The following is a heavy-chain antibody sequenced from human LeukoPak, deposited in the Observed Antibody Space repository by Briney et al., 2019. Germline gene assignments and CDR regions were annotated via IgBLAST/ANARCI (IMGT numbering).Heavy chain of an antibody. CDR3: ARVSHDYGDYWGFSVNWFDP. CDR1: GYTFTSYY. J-gene: IGHJ5*02. V-gene: IGHV1-46*01. CDR2: INPSGGST. D-gene: IGHD4-17*01. Sequence: ASVKVSCKASGYTFTSYYMHWVRQAPGQGLEWMGIINPSGGSTSDAQKFQGRVTMTRDTSTSTVFMELSSLRSEDTAVYYCARVSHDYGDYWGFSVNWFDPWGQGTLVTVSS.